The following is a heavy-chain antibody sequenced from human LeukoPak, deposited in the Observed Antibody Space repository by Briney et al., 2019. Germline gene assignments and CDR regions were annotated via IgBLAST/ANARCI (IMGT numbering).Heavy chain of an antibody. CDR1: VDSVSRNSVS. Sequence: KSSQTLSLTCAISVDSVSRNSVSWNWIRQSPSRGLEWLGRTYYRSKWYNDYAVSVESRVTINPDTYKNQFSLQLSSVTPEDTAVYYCARSRGYNYDADFWGQGTLVTVSS. J-gene: IGHJ4*02. CDR2: TYYRSKWYN. D-gene: IGHD5-18*01. V-gene: IGHV6-1*01. CDR3: ARSRGYNYDADF.